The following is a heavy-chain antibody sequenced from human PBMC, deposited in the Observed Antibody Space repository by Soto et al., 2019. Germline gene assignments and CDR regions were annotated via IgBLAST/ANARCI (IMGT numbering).Heavy chain of an antibody. Sequence: LSRTCSVSGAALNSGNYYWSWIRQVPGKGLEWIGHIYVTGAVDYNPSLRDRITISQDTSERQFSLNLRLVTAADTAVYYCARLRIATNNYKWFDPWGQGTLVTVS. D-gene: IGHD2-21*01. CDR2: IYVTGAV. CDR1: GAALNSGNYY. J-gene: IGHJ5*02. CDR3: ARLRIATNNYKWFDP. V-gene: IGHV4-31*03.